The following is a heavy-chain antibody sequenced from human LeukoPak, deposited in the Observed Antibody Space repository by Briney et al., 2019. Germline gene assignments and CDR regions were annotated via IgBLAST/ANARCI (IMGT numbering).Heavy chain of an antibody. V-gene: IGHV1-2*02. Sequence: AASVKVSCKASGYTFTGYYMHWVRQAPGQGLEWMGWINPNSGGTNYAQKFQGRVTMTRDTSISTAYMELSRLRSDDTAVYYCARVVGVGATVDYWGQGTLVTVSS. CDR1: GYTFTGYY. CDR2: INPNSGGT. D-gene: IGHD1-26*01. J-gene: IGHJ4*02. CDR3: ARVVGVGATVDY.